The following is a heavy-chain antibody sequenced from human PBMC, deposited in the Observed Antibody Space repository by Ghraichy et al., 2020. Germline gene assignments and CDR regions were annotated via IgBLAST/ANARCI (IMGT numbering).Heavy chain of an antibody. CDR2: IYYGGAA. V-gene: IGHV4-31*03. J-gene: IGHJ5*02. CDR1: GGSIGSGGQY. Sequence: TCTVSGGSIGSGGQYWSWLRQRPGEGLEWIAYIYYGGAAFYNPSLKSRVNISIDTSQNLFSLRLASVTVADTAVYFCARFVDFGTWFDPWGQGTLVTVSS. CDR3: ARFVDFGTWFDP. D-gene: IGHD4-17*01.